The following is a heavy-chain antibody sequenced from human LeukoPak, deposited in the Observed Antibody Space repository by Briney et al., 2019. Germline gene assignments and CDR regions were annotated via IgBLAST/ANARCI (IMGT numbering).Heavy chain of an antibody. J-gene: IGHJ6*03. V-gene: IGHV5-51*01. Sequence: GESLKISCKGSGYSFTSYWIGWVRQMPGKGLEWMGIIYPGDSDTRYSPSFQGQVTISADKSISTAYLQWSSLKASDTAMYYCARLWVEMATTGTRYYYYMDVWGKGTTVTISS. D-gene: IGHD5-24*01. CDR1: GYSFTSYW. CDR3: ARLWVEMATTGTRYYYYMDV. CDR2: IYPGDSDT.